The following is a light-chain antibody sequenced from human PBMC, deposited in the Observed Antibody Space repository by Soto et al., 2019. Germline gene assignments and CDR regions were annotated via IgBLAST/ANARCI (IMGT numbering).Light chain of an antibody. CDR3: QKYNGDQWT. J-gene: IGKJ1*01. CDR1: QDIKNY. Sequence: DLQMTQSPSSLSASIGDRVTIACRASQDIKNYVVWYQQKPGKGPEVLIYDASILKSGVPSRFSGSGSGTDFTLTISSLQAEDFATYYCQKYNGDQWTFGQGTKVEVK. V-gene: IGKV1-27*01. CDR2: DAS.